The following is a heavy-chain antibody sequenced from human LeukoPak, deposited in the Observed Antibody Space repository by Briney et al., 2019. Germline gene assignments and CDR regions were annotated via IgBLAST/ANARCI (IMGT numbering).Heavy chain of an antibody. CDR3: ARGGDTVQAWFDP. CDR1: GYSFTSYW. Sequence: GESLKISCKGSGYSFTSYWIGWVRQMPGKGLEWIGIIYPGDSDTRYSPSFRGQVTISADKSISTAYLQWSSLKASDTAMYYCARGGDTVQAWFDPWGQGTLVTVSS. J-gene: IGHJ5*02. D-gene: IGHD2-21*01. CDR2: IYPGDSDT. V-gene: IGHV5-51*01.